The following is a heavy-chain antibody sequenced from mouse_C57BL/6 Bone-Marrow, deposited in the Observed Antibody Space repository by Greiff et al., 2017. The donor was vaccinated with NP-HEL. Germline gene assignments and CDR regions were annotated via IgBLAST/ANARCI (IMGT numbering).Heavy chain of an antibody. Sequence: VQLVESGAELVKPGASVKLSCKASGYTFTSYWMQWVKQRPGQGLEWIGEIDPSDSYTNYNQKFKGKATLTVDTSSSTAYMQLSSLTSEESAVDYCARSRDYGSSDVAWFAYWGKGTLVTVSA. J-gene: IGHJ3*01. CDR2: IDPSDSYT. CDR1: GYTFTSYW. CDR3: ARSRDYGSSDVAWFAY. V-gene: IGHV1-50*01. D-gene: IGHD1-1*01.